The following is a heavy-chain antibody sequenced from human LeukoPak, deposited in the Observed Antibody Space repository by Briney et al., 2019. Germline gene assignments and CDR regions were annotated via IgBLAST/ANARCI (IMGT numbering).Heavy chain of an antibody. J-gene: IGHJ4*02. V-gene: IGHV3-33*01. CDR3: ARDTGYGSGACNY. Sequence: GRPLRRSCAASGFTFTSNGMHWVRQAPGKGLEWVATIWYDGSNKYYGDSVKGRFTISRDNSKNTVYLQMDSLRAGDTAVYYCARDTGYGSGACNYWGQGTAVTVSS. D-gene: IGHD3-10*01. CDR2: IWYDGSNK. CDR1: GFTFTSNG.